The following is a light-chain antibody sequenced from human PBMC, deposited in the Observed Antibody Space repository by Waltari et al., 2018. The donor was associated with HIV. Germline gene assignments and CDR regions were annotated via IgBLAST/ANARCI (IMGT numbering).Light chain of an antibody. V-gene: IGLV3-25*03. CDR1: ALPKQY. CDR3: QSADSSGPYRL. CDR2: KDR. J-gene: IGLJ3*02. Sequence: SYELTQPPSVSVSPGQTAGITCSGDALPKQYAYWYQQKQGQAPVVVILKDRRRPSGIPDRFSGYSSGTTVTLTISGVQAEDEADYYFQSADSSGPYRLFGGGTKLTVL.